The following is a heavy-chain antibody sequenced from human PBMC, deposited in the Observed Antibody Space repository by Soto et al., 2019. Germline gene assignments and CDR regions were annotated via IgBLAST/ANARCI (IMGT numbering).Heavy chain of an antibody. D-gene: IGHD6-19*01. CDR1: GFTFSSYG. CDR2: ISYDGSNK. J-gene: IGHJ4*02. Sequence: GGSLRLSCAASGFTFSSYGMHWVRQAPGKGLEWVAVISYDGSNKYYADSVKGRFTISRDNSKNTLYLQMNSLRAEDTAVYYCAKEGEYSSGWDNFDYWGQGTLVTVSS. V-gene: IGHV3-30*18. CDR3: AKEGEYSSGWDNFDY.